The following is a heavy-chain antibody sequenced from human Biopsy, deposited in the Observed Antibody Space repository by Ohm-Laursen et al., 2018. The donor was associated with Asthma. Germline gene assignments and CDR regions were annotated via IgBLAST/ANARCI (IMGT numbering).Heavy chain of an antibody. V-gene: IGHV1-2*06. Sequence: SVKVSCKDSGYTFTAYFIHGVRQAPGQGLEWMGRTDPNTGGTDYAQQFQGRVTMTRDTSISTAYMELNRLTSDDTAVYYCARLTYGSGSDYFDYWGQGALITVSS. CDR3: ARLTYGSGSDYFDY. CDR2: TDPNTGGT. J-gene: IGHJ4*02. D-gene: IGHD3-10*01. CDR1: GYTFTAYF.